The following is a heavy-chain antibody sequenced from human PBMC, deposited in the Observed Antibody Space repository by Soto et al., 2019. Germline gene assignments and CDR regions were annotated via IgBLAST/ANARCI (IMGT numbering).Heavy chain of an antibody. Sequence: EVQLVESGGGLVQPGGSLRLSCAASGFTFSDHYMDWVRQAPGKGLEWVGRSRNKANSYTTEYAASMTGRFTISRDDSKNSLYLQMNSLKTEDTAVYYCARGYCSRASCYWAEFYGMDVWGQGTTVTVSS. CDR2: SRNKANSYTT. J-gene: IGHJ6*02. V-gene: IGHV3-72*01. D-gene: IGHD2-2*01. CDR3: ARGYCSRASCYWAEFYGMDV. CDR1: GFTFSDHY.